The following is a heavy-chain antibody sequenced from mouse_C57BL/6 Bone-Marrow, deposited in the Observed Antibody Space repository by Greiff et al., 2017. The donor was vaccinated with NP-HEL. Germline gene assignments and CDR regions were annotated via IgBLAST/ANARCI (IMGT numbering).Heavy chain of an antibody. V-gene: IGHV2-2*01. CDR3: ARFYDGYYCLAY. CDR1: GFSLTSYG. CDR2: IWSGGST. D-gene: IGHD2-3*01. J-gene: IGHJ3*01. Sequence: VKLQESGPGLVQPSQSLSITCTVSGFSLTSYGVHWVRQSPGKGLEWLGVIWSGGSTAYNAAFISRLSLSKDNSTSPVFFKMNSLQADDTAIDYCARFYDGYYCLAYWGQGTLVTVSA.